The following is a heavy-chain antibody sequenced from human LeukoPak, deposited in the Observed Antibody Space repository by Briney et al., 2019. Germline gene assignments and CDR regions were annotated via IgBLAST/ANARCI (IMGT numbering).Heavy chain of an antibody. V-gene: IGHV1-69*04. CDR3: AREVTMVRGPDHY. CDR2: IIPILGIA. D-gene: IGHD3-10*01. CDR1: GGTFSSYA. J-gene: IGHJ4*02. Sequence: SVKVSCKASGGTFSSYAISWVRQAPGQGLEWMGRIIPILGIANYAQKFQGRVTITADKSTSTAYMELSSLRSEDTAVYYCAREVTMVRGPDHYWGQGTLVTVSS.